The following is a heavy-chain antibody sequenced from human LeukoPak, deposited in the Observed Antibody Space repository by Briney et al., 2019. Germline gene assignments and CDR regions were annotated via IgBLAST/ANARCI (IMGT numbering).Heavy chain of an antibody. CDR2: INPNSGGT. CDR1: GYTFTGYY. J-gene: IGHJ6*03. V-gene: IGHV1-2*02. CDR3: ARAHGTGVPYYYYYYMDV. D-gene: IGHD3/OR15-3a*01. Sequence: GASVKVSCKASGYTFTGYYMHWVRQAPGQGLEWMGWINPNSGGTNYAQKFQGRVTMTRDTSISTAYMELSRLRSDDTAVYYCARAHGTGVPYYYYYYMDVRGKGTTVTVSS.